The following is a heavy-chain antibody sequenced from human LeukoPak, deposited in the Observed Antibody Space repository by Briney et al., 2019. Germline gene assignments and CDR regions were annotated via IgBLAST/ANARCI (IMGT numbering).Heavy chain of an antibody. CDR2: ISWNGAII. D-gene: IGHD2-15*01. V-gene: IGHV3-9*01. CDR3: AKDPYRYCSGGSCWNYFDY. J-gene: IGHJ4*02. Sequence: GRSLRLSCAASGFTFDDYAMHWVRQAPGKGLEWVSGISWNGAIIGYADSVKGRFTISRDNAKNSLYLQMNSLRAEDTALYYCAKDPYRYCSGGSCWNYFDYWGQGTLVTVSS. CDR1: GFTFDDYA.